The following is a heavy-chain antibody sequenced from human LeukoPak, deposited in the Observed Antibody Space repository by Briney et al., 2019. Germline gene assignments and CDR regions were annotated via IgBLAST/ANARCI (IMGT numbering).Heavy chain of an antibody. J-gene: IGHJ1*01. CDR3: ARHETLYSSGWYAVGYFQH. Sequence: PSETLSLTCTVSVGSISSSSYYWGWISQPPRKWLGWIGSIYYSGITYYNQSLKSRVTISLATSKNQFSLKLSSVTAADTAVYYCARHETLYSSGWYAVGYFQHWGQGTLVTVSS. CDR1: VGSISSSSYY. V-gene: IGHV4-39*01. D-gene: IGHD6-19*01. CDR2: IYYSGIT.